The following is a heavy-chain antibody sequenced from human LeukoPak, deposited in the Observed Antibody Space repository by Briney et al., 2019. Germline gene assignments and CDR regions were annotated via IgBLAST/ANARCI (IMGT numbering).Heavy chain of an antibody. J-gene: IGHJ5*02. Sequence: GGSLGLSCAASGFTFSSYAMSWVRQAPGKGLEWVSAISGSGGSTYYADSVKGRFTISRDNSKNTLYLQMNSLRAEDTAVYYCARPTLPGRYSSSSGIDPWGQGTLVTVSS. CDR1: GFTFSSYA. D-gene: IGHD6-13*01. V-gene: IGHV3-23*01. CDR3: ARPTLPGRYSSSSGIDP. CDR2: ISGSGGST.